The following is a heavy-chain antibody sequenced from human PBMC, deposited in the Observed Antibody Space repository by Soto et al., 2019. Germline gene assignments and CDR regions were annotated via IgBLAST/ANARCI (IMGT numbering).Heavy chain of an antibody. D-gene: IGHD6-13*01. CDR2: ISAYNGNT. CDR3: ARVPGYSSSWYRWFDP. J-gene: IGHJ5*02. CDR1: GYTFTSYG. V-gene: IGHV1-18*01. Sequence: ASVKVSCKASGYTFTSYGISWVRQAPGQGLEWMGWISAYNGNTNYAQKLLGRVTMTTDTSTSTAYMELRSLRPDDTAVYYCARVPGYSSSWYRWFDPWGQGTLVTVSS.